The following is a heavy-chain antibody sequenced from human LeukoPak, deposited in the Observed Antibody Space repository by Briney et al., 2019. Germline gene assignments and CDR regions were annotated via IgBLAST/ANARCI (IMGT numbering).Heavy chain of an antibody. CDR2: VSSSSSYI. J-gene: IGHJ5*02. D-gene: IGHD4-11*01. CDR3: ARDSTVTTIGPGYNWSDP. Sequence: GGSLRLSCAASGFTFSSYSMNWVRQAPGKGLEWVSSVSSSSSYIYYADSVKGRFTISRDNAKNSLYLQMNSLRAEDTAVYYCARDSTVTTIGPGYNWSDPWGQGTLVTVSS. CDR1: GFTFSSYS. V-gene: IGHV3-21*01.